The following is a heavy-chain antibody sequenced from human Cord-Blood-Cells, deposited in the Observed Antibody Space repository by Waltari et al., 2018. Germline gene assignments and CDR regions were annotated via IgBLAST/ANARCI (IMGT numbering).Heavy chain of an antibody. CDR3: ARVDYGDPNNFDY. CDR1: GSTLSSYA. Sequence: QVQLVQSGAEVKKPGSSVKVSCTASGSTLSSYAISWVRPAPGQGLEWMGRIIPILGIANYAQKFQGRVTITADKSTSTAYMELSSLRSEDTAVYYCARVDYGDPNNFDYWGQGTLVTVSS. V-gene: IGHV1-69*09. CDR2: IIPILGIA. J-gene: IGHJ4*02. D-gene: IGHD4-17*01.